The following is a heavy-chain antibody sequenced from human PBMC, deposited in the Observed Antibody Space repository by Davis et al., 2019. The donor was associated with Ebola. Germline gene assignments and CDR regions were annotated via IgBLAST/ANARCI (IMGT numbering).Heavy chain of an antibody. V-gene: IGHV4-59*08. CDR3: ARSYYYDITWYYGMDV. J-gene: IGHJ6*04. CDR2: IYYSGST. CDR1: GGSMSSYY. D-gene: IGHD3-22*01. Sequence: MPSETLSLTCTVSGGSMSSYYWTWIRQPPGKGLEWIGYIYYSGSTYYNPSLKSRVTISVDTSKNQFSLKLSSVTAADTAVYYCARSYYYDITWYYGMDVWGKGTTVTVSS.